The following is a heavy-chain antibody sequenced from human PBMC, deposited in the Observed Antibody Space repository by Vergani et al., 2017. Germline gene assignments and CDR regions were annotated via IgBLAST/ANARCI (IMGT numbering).Heavy chain of an antibody. Sequence: QVQLQQSGPGLVKPSQTLSLTCAISGDSVSSNSAAWNWIRQSPSRGLEWLGRTYYRSKWYNDYAVSVKSRITINPDTSKNQFSLQLNSVTPEDTAVYYCARESSVVVPAAMLYYYYYYMDVWGKGTTVTVSS. CDR1: GDSVSSNSAA. CDR3: ARESSVVVPAAMLYYYYYYMDV. V-gene: IGHV6-1*01. J-gene: IGHJ6*03. D-gene: IGHD2-2*01. CDR2: TYYRSKWYN.